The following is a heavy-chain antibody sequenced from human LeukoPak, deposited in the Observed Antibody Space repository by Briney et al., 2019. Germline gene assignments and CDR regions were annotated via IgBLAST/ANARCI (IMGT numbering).Heavy chain of an antibody. CDR1: GFTFSSYA. Sequence: SGGSLRLSCAASGFTFSSYAMHWVRQAPGKGLEWVAVISYDGSNKYYADSVKGRFTISRDNAKNTLILQMNSLRVEDTAVYYCARDWIYKIDYWGRGTLVTVSS. D-gene: IGHD5-24*01. CDR2: ISYDGSNK. J-gene: IGHJ4*02. V-gene: IGHV3-30-3*01. CDR3: ARDWIYKIDY.